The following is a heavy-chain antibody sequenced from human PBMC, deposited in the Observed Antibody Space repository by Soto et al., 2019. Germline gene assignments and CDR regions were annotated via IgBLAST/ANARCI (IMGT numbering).Heavy chain of an antibody. J-gene: IGHJ4*02. CDR1: GFTFSRYS. CDR3: ATRYCSGGSCHFDY. CDR2: ISSSSSTI. V-gene: IGHV3-48*01. D-gene: IGHD2-15*01. Sequence: EVQLVESGGGLVQPGGSLRLSCAASGFTFSRYSMNWVRQAPGKGLEWVSYISSSSSTIYYADSVKGRFTISRDNAKNSLYLQMNSLRAEDTAVYYCATRYCSGGSCHFDYWGQGTLVTVSS.